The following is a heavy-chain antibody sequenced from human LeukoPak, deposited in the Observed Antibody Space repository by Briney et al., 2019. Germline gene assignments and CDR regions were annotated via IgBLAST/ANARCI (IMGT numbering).Heavy chain of an antibody. D-gene: IGHD6-19*01. V-gene: IGHV3-23*01. Sequence: GGSLRLSCAASGFTSSSYAMSWVRQAPGKGLEWVSAISGSGGSTYYADSVKGRFTISRDNSKNTLYLQMNSLGAEDTAVYYCVGWSGWFNFDYWGQGTLVTVSS. CDR1: GFTSSSYA. CDR2: ISGSGGST. CDR3: VGWSGWFNFDY. J-gene: IGHJ4*02.